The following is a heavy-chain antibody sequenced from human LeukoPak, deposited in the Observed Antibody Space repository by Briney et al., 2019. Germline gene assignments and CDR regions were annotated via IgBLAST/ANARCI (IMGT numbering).Heavy chain of an antibody. J-gene: IGHJ4*02. CDR1: GYTFTGYY. Sequence: RASVKVSCKASGYTFTGYYMHWVRQAPGQGLEWMGWINPNSGGTNYAQKFQGRVTMTRDTSISTAYMELSRLRSDDTAVYYCAIGLSSGGSCYCLDYWGQGTLVTVSS. D-gene: IGHD2-15*01. V-gene: IGHV1-2*02. CDR2: INPNSGGT. CDR3: AIGLSSGGSCYCLDY.